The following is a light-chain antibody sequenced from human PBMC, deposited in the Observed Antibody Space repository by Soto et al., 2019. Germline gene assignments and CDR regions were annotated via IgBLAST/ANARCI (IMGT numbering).Light chain of an antibody. V-gene: IGKV3-11*01. Sequence: EIVLTQTPSTLSLSPGERATLSCRASQRISSYLAWYQQKPGQAPRLLIYDASTRATGIPDRFSGSGSETEFTLTISSLEPEDFAVYYCQQRGNRPPWTFGQGTKVDIK. CDR2: DAS. J-gene: IGKJ1*01. CDR3: QQRGNRPPWT. CDR1: QRISSY.